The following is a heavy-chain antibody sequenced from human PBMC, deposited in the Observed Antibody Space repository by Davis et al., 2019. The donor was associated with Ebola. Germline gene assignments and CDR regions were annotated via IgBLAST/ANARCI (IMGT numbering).Heavy chain of an antibody. Sequence: PGGSLRLSCAASGFTFSSYAMHWVRQAPGKGLEWVAVISYDGSNKYYADSVKGRFTISRDNSKNTLYLQMNSLRAEDTAVYYCARGRDGDYWGQGTLVTVSS. CDR3: ARGRDGDY. V-gene: IGHV3-30-3*01. J-gene: IGHJ4*02. CDR2: ISYDGSNK. CDR1: GFTFSSYA. D-gene: IGHD6-6*01.